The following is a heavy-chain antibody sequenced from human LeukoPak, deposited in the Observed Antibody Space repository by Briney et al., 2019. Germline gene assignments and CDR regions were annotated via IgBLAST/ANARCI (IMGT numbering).Heavy chain of an antibody. V-gene: IGHV4-39*07. CDR2: IYYSGST. CDR1: GFSFSSYS. Sequence: PGGSLRLSCAASGFSFSSYSMKWVRQAPGKGLEWIGSIYYSGSTYYNPSLKSRVTISVDTSKNQFSLKLSSVTAADTAVYFCARGPYSYDSSGAFDIWGQGTMVTVSS. J-gene: IGHJ3*02. CDR3: ARGPYSYDSSGAFDI. D-gene: IGHD3-22*01.